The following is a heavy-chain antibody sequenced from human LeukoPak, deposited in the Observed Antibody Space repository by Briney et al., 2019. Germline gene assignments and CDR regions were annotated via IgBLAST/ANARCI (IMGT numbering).Heavy chain of an antibody. CDR1: GFTFSSYA. Sequence: GGSLRLSCAASGFTFSSYAMSWVRQAPGKGLEWVSAISGSGGSTYYADSVKGRVTISRDNSKNTLYLQMNSLRAEDTAVYYCAKEGALGYCSSTSCEDAFDIWGKGTMVTVS. J-gene: IGHJ3*02. CDR2: ISGSGGST. D-gene: IGHD2-2*01. V-gene: IGHV3-23*01. CDR3: AKEGALGYCSSTSCEDAFDI.